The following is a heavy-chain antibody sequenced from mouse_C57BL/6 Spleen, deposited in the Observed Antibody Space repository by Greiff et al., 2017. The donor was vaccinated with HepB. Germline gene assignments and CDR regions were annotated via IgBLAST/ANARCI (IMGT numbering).Heavy chain of an antibody. J-gene: IGHJ4*01. D-gene: IGHD2-1*01. V-gene: IGHV1-15*01. CDR3: TRRDGNYDDAMDY. CDR2: IDPETGGT. CDR1: GYTFTDYE. Sequence: QVQLQQSGAELVRPGASVTLSCKASGYTFTDYEMHWVKQTPVHGLEWIGAIDPETGGTAYNQKFKGKAILTADKSSSTAYMELRSLTSEDSAVYYCTRRDGNYDDAMDYWGQGTSVTVSS.